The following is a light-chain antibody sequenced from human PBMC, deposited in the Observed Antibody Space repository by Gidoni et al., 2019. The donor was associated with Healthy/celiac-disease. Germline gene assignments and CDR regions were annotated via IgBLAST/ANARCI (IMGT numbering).Light chain of an antibody. CDR1: QSVSSN. Sequence: ELVMTQSPATLSVSPGERATLSCSASQSVSSNLAWYQQKPGQAPRLLIYGASTRATGIPARFSGSGSGTEFTLTISSLQSEDFAVYYCQQYNNWLWTFGQGTKVEIK. V-gene: IGKV3-15*01. J-gene: IGKJ1*01. CDR2: GAS. CDR3: QQYNNWLWT.